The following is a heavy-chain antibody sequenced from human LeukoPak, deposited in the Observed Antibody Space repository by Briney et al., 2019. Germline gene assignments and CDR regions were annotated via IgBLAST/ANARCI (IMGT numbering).Heavy chain of an antibody. D-gene: IGHD6-19*01. J-gene: IGHJ6*03. CDR1: GFTFSDYY. Sequence: GGSLRLSCAASGFTFSDYYMSWIRQAPGKGLEWVSYNSSSGSTIYYADSVKGRFTISRDNAKNSLYLQMNSLRAEDTAVYYCARFRSSVSCGWYLYYYYMDVWGKGTTVTVSS. V-gene: IGHV3-11*04. CDR2: NSSSGSTI. CDR3: ARFRSSVSCGWYLYYYYMDV.